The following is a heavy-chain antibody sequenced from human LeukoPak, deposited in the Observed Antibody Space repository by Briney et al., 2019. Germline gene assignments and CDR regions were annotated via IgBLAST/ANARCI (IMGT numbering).Heavy chain of an antibody. J-gene: IGHJ3*02. CDR1: GYTFTGYY. Sequence: GASVKVSCKASGYTFTGYYMHWVRQAPGQGLEWMGWINPNSGGTNYAQKFQGRVTMTRDTSISTAYMELSRLRSDDTAVYYCARDLVTTFSPGAFDIWGQGTMVTVSS. CDR2: INPNSGGT. V-gene: IGHV1-2*02. D-gene: IGHD3-10*02. CDR3: ARDLVTTFSPGAFDI.